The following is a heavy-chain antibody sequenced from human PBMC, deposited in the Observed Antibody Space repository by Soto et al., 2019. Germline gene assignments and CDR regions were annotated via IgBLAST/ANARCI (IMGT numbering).Heavy chain of an antibody. D-gene: IGHD3-3*01. J-gene: IGHJ6*02. CDR1: GFTFSNAW. V-gene: IGHV3-15*07. Sequence: GGSLRLSCAASGFTFSNAWMNWVRQAPGKGLEWVGRIKSKTDGGTTDYAAPVKGRFTISRDDSKNTLYLQMNSLKTEDTAVYYCTQRSLYYDFWSGSYYGMDVWGQGTTVTAP. CDR3: TQRSLYYDFWSGSYYGMDV. CDR2: IKSKTDGGTT.